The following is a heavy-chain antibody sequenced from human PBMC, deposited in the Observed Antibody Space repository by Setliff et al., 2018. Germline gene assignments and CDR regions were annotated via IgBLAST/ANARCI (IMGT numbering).Heavy chain of an antibody. CDR2: INGDGTIT. D-gene: IGHD5-18*01. Sequence: PGGSLRLSCAASEFTLSTYWIHWVRQAPRKGLVWVSRINGDGTITNYADSVKGRFTISRDNAKNTLYLQMNSLRAEDTALYYCAKFVGYTYGYDYWGRGTLVTVSS. CDR1: EFTLSTYW. J-gene: IGHJ4*02. CDR3: AKFVGYTYGYDY. V-gene: IGHV3-74*01.